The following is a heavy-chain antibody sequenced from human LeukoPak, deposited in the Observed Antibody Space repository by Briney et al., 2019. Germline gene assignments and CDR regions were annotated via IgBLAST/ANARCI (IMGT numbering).Heavy chain of an antibody. CDR3: TRHIRDIVVVPAAPSVNYYYYMDV. CDR1: GFTFSGSA. Sequence: GGSLRLSCAASGFTFSGSAMHWVRQASGKGLEWVGRIRSKANSYATAYAASVKGRFTISRDDSKNTAYLQMNSLKTEDTAVYYCTRHIRDIVVVPAAPSVNYYYYMDVWGKGTTVTVS. J-gene: IGHJ6*03. D-gene: IGHD2-2*01. CDR2: IRSKANSYAT. V-gene: IGHV3-73*01.